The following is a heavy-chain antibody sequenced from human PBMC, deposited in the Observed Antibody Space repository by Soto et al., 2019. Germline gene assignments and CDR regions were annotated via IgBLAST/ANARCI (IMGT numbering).Heavy chain of an antibody. D-gene: IGHD6-6*01. CDR2: INHSGST. V-gene: IGHV4-34*01. J-gene: IGHJ2*01. Sequence: SETLSLTCAVYGGSFSGYYWSWIRQPPGKGLEWIGEINHSGSTNYNPSLKSRVTISVDTSKNQFSLKLSSVTAADTAVYYCARGPIAARPHWYFDLWGRGTLVTVSS. CDR3: ARGPIAARPHWYFDL. CDR1: GGSFSGYY.